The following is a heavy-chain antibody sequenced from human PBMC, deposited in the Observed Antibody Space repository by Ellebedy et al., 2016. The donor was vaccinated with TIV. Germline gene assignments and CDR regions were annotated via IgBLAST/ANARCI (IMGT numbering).Heavy chain of an antibody. V-gene: IGHV3-23*01. CDR1: GFTFSNYA. CDR3: AKELTYGSGRPLDY. CDR2: ISSDGSYT. J-gene: IGHJ4*02. Sequence: GESLKISCAASGFTFSNYAMSWVRQAPGKGLEWVSHISSDGSYTPYADSVKGRFTISRDNANNTLYLQMNSLRAEDTAVYYCAKELTYGSGRPLDYWGQGTLVTVSS. D-gene: IGHD3-10*01.